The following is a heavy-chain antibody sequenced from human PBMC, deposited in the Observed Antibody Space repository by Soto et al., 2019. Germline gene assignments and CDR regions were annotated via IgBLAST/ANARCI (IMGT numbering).Heavy chain of an antibody. CDR1: GFTFSIYG. CDR3: AKGTSGHYYILDC. CDR2: ISNTGIST. J-gene: IGHJ4*02. D-gene: IGHD3-22*01. Sequence: PGGSLRLSCAASGFTFSIYGMSWVRQAPGKGLEWVSTISNTGISTYFADSVKGRFTISRDTSKNTLYLQMDSLRVDDTAVYYCAKGTSGHYYILDCWGQGTLVTVSS. V-gene: IGHV3-23*01.